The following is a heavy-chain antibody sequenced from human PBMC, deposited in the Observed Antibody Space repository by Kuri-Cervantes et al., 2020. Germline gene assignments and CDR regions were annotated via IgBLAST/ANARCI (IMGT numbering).Heavy chain of an antibody. CDR3: AREGEYSSSSGFDY. D-gene: IGHD6-6*01. CDR1: GFTFNGYG. V-gene: IGHV3-33*01. J-gene: IGHJ4*02. Sequence: LSLTCAASGFTFNGYGMHWVRQAPGKGLEWVAIIWYDATKKYYADSVKGRFTVSRDNSKNTLYLQMNSLRAEDTAVYYCAREGEYSSSSGFDYWGQGTLVTGSS. CDR2: IWYDATKK.